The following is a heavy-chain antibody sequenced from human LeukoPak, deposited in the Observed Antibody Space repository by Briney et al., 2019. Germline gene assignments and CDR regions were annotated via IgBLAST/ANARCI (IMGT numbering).Heavy chain of an antibody. V-gene: IGHV4-4*08. CDR1: GGSIFSYY. Sequence: SETLSLTCTVSGGSIFSYYWNWIRQPPGKGLEWLGYIYSNGITNYSPSLRSRGTISIATSKNQISLRLTSVTAADTAMYYCARRAYYDTSGYHPTSGYFDLWGRAPWSLSLQ. CDR2: IYSNGIT. J-gene: IGHJ2*01. D-gene: IGHD3-22*01. CDR3: ARRAYYDTSGYHPTSGYFDL.